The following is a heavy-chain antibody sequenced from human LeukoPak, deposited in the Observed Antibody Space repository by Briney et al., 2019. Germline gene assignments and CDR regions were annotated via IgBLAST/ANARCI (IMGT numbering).Heavy chain of an antibody. D-gene: IGHD6-6*01. CDR1: GFTFSSYA. V-gene: IGHV3-23*01. Sequence: PGGSLRLSCAASGFTFSSYAMSWVRQGPGKGLEWVSAISGSGGSTYYADSVKGRFTISRDSSKNTLYLQMNSLRAEDTAVYYCAKVESRLGTYQYIYWGQGTLVTVSS. CDR2: ISGSGGST. J-gene: IGHJ4*02. CDR3: AKVESRLGTYQYIY.